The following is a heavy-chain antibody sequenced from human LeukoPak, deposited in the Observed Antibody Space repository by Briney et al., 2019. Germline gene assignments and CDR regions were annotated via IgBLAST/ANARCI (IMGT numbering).Heavy chain of an antibody. J-gene: IGHJ6*02. D-gene: IGHD3-9*01. CDR3: ACVRYFDWLLPLYGMDV. V-gene: IGHV1-69*13. CDR1: GGTFSSYA. CDR2: IIPIFGTA. Sequence: SVKVSCKASGGTFSSYAISWVRQAPGQGLEWMGGIIPIFGTANYAQKFQGRVTITADESTSTAYMELSSLRSEDTAVYYCACVRYFDWLLPLYGMDVWGQGTTVTVSS.